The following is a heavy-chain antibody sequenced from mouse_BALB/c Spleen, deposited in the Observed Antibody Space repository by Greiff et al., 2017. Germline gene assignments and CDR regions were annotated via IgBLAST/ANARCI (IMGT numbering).Heavy chain of an antibody. Sequence: EVQLVESGGGLVQPGGSLRLSCATSGFTFTDYYMSWVRQPPGKALEWLGFIRNKANGYTTEYSASVKGRFTISRDNSQSILYLQMNTLRAEDSATYYCARDGGNSFDYWGQGTTLTVSS. D-gene: IGHD2-1*01. CDR1: GFTFTDYY. J-gene: IGHJ2*01. CDR3: ARDGGNSFDY. CDR2: IRNKANGYTT. V-gene: IGHV7-3*02.